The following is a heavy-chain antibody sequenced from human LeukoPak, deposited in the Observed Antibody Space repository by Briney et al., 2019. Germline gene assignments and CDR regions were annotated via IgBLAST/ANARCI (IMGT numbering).Heavy chain of an antibody. Sequence: AGRSLRLSCAASGFTFSSYAMHWVRQAPGKGLEWVAVIWYDGSNNYYADSVKGRFTISRDNSKNTLYLQMNSLRAEDTAVYYCAKWGRRGASVGGYQLLYVDYWGQGTLVTVSS. CDR3: AKWGRRGASVGGYQLLYVDY. J-gene: IGHJ4*02. CDR2: IWYDGSNN. D-gene: IGHD2-2*01. V-gene: IGHV3-33*06. CDR1: GFTFSSYA.